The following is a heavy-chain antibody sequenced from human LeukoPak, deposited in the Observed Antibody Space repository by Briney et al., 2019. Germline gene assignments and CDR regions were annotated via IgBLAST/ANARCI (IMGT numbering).Heavy chain of an antibody. D-gene: IGHD3-22*01. J-gene: IGHJ4*02. V-gene: IGHV3-48*02. CDR2: ISSSSSTM. CDR3: ARVLYDGSGYYYLSE. CDR1: GFTFTIYN. Sequence: GGSLRLSCAASGFTFTIYNMNWVRQAPGKGLEWVSYISSSSSTMYYADSVKGRFTISRDNAKNSLYLQMNSLRDEDTAVYYCARVLYDGSGYYYLSEWGQGTLVTVSS.